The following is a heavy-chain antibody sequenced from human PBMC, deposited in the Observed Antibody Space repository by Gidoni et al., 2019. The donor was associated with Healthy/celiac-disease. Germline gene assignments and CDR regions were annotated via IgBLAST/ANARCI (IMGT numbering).Heavy chain of an antibody. Sequence: QVQLQQWGAGLWKPSETLSLTCAADGGSFSGYYWSWIRQPPGRGLEWIWEINHSGSTNYNPSRTSRVTISVDTSTNQFSLKLSSVPAADTAVYYCARGGYCPHGVCYKGLDYWGQGTLVTVSS. CDR1: GGSFSGYY. CDR3: ARGGYCPHGVCYKGLDY. D-gene: IGHD2-8*01. CDR2: INHSGST. V-gene: IGHV4-34*01. J-gene: IGHJ4*02.